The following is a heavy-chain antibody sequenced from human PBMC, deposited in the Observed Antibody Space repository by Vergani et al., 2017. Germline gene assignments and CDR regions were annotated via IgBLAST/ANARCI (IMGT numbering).Heavy chain of an antibody. J-gene: IGHJ5*02. D-gene: IGHD4-17*01. CDR1: GGPLSGYF. CDR3: ARVTVTTEGFFDL. CDR2: MSHRGIS. V-gene: IGHV4-34*01. Sequence: QVHLQESGAGLLSPSETLSLTCTVHGGPLSGYFWGWIRQPPGKGLEWIGEMSHRGISNYNPSLKSRVTLSLDLSHNTFSLTLKSMTAADTALYYCARVTVTTEGFFDLWGQGTLVTVSS.